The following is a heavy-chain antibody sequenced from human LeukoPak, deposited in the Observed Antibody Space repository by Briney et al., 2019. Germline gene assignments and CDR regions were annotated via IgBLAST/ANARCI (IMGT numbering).Heavy chain of an antibody. J-gene: IGHJ4*02. Sequence: PSETLSLTCTVYGGSISSYYWSWIRQSPGKGLEWIGCIYWSGSTNYNPSLKSRLTISLDTSKNQFSLKLSSVTAADTAVYYCARDPVSGYLDYWGQGTLVTVSS. CDR1: GGSISSYY. CDR3: ARDPVSGYLDY. CDR2: IYWSGST. V-gene: IGHV4-59*01. D-gene: IGHD3-16*02.